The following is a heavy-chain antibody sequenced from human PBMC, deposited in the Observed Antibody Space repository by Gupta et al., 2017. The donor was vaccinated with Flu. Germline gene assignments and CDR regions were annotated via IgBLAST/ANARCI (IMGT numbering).Heavy chain of an antibody. Sequence: FTFSSSWMNWVRQAPGKGLEPVSMINSGGDGGYYMDSVKGRFTISRDNAKNSLILQMNSLRAEDTAVYYCARDPGWGAFDMWGQGTLVTVSS. J-gene: IGHJ3*02. V-gene: IGHV3-7*01. CDR1: FTFSSSW. CDR3: ARDPGWGAFDM. CDR2: INSGGDGG. D-gene: IGHD1-26*01.